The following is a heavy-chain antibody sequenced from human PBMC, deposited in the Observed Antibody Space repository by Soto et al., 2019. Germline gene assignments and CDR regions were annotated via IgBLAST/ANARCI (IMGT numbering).Heavy chain of an antibody. J-gene: IGHJ4*02. Sequence: SETLSLTCAVSGGSISSGGYSWSWIRQPPGKGLEWIGYIYHSGSTYYNPSLKSRVTISVDRSKNQFSLKLSSVTAADTAVYYCERNPEYGHVDYWGQGTLVTVSS. D-gene: IGHD4-17*01. CDR3: ERNPEYGHVDY. CDR1: GGSISSGGYS. CDR2: IYHSGST. V-gene: IGHV4-30-2*01.